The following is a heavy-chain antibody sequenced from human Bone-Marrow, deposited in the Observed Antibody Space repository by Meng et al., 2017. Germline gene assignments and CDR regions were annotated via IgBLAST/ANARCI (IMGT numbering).Heavy chain of an antibody. D-gene: IGHD6-25*01. CDR2: INPKSGDT. Sequence: QVELGQSGAEVKKPGAPVKVSCKASGSTFPDDWLQWVRRAPGQGLEWMGRINPKSGDTHYAQRFQGRVTMTGDTSISTAYMELSGLRSDDTAMYYCARDEDISAAGKLFGDYWGQGTLVTVSS. V-gene: IGHV1-2*06. J-gene: IGHJ4*02. CDR1: GSTFPDDW. CDR3: ARDEDISAAGKLFGDY.